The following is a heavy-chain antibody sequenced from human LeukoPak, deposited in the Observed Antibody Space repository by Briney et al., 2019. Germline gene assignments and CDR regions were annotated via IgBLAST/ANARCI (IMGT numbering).Heavy chain of an antibody. V-gene: IGHV1-2*02. J-gene: IGHJ6*03. D-gene: IGHD2-15*01. CDR2: INPNSGGT. Sequence: ASVKVSCKASGYTFTGYYMHWVRQAPGQGLEWMGWINPNSGGTNYAQKFQGKVTMTRDTSISTAYMELSRLRSDDTAVYYCARDAGDIVVVVAALYYMDVWGKGTTVTVSS. CDR3: ARDAGDIVVVVAALYYMDV. CDR1: GYTFTGYY.